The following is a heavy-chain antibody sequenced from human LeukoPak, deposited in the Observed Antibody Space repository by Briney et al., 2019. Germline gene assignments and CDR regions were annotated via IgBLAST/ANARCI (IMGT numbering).Heavy chain of an antibody. V-gene: IGHV3-21*01. CDR2: ISSSSSYI. J-gene: IGHJ4*02. D-gene: IGHD2-2*01. CDR3: AREGESGTLPAAISFDY. CDR1: GFTFSSYS. Sequence: GGSLRLSCAASGFTFSSYSMNWVRQASGKGLEWVSSISSSSSYIYYADSVKGRFTISRDNAKNSLYLQMNSLRAEDTAVYYCAREGESGTLPAAISFDYWGQGTLVTVSS.